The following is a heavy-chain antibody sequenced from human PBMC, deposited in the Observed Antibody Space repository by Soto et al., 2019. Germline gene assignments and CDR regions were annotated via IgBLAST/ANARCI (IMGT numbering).Heavy chain of an antibody. J-gene: IGHJ5*01. V-gene: IGHV4-59*01. CDR2: IFYSGST. Sequence: FLSCAFGCTSISCYFWRWLRLPPGMGLEWIGFIFYSGSTSYNPSLKSRVTISIDTSEYQFSLKLNSVTAADTAVYYCASMIGDPVLSFDSWGQGTLVTVS. CDR3: ASMIGDPVLSFDS. D-gene: IGHD3-10*02. CDR1: CTSISCYF.